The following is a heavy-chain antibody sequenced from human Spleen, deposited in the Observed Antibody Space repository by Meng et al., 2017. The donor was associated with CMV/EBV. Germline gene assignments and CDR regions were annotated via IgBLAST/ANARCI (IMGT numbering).Heavy chain of an antibody. V-gene: IGHV4-34*01. J-gene: IGHJ4*02. CDR3: AREKDCSSTSCYAHFDY. Sequence: QLHLEGSGPGLVKPSETLSLTCPVYGGSFSGYYWSWIRQPPGKGLEWIGEINHSGSTNYNPSLKSRVTISVDTSKNQFSLKLSSVTAADTAVYYCAREKDCSSTSCYAHFDYWGQGTLVTVSS. CDR2: INHSGST. CDR1: GGSFSGYY. D-gene: IGHD2-2*01.